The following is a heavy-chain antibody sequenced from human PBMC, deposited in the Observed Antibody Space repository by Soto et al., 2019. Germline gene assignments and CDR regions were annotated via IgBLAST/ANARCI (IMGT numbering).Heavy chain of an antibody. CDR3: ARSGGRDRDFNY. CDR2: IIPMFDTP. Sequence: QVQLVQSGAEVKKPGSSVKVSCKASGGTFSSDSFSWVRQAPGQGLEWMGGIIPMFDTPIYAQKFQDRVTITEDESTSTSHMQRSSLRSGDTAFYYCARSGGRDRDFNYWGQGSLVTVSS. CDR1: GGTFSSDS. D-gene: IGHD2-15*01. V-gene: IGHV1-69*12. J-gene: IGHJ4*02.